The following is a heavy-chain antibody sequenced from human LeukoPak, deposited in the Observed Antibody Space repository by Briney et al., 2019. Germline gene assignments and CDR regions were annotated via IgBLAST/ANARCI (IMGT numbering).Heavy chain of an antibody. Sequence: GGSLRLSCAASGFTFDDYGMSWVRQAPGKGLEWVSGINWNGGSTGYADSVKGRFTISRDNAKNSLYLQMNSLRAEDTALYYCVRLGSGSYWSAFDIWGQGTMVTVSS. CDR3: VRLGSGSYWSAFDI. CDR2: INWNGGST. V-gene: IGHV3-20*04. CDR1: GFTFDDYG. J-gene: IGHJ3*02. D-gene: IGHD1-26*01.